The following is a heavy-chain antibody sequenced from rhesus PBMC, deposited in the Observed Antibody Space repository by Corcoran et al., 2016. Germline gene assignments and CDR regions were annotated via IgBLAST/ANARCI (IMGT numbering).Heavy chain of an antibody. V-gene: IGHV4-173*01. Sequence: QVQLQESGPGLVKPSETLSLTCAGSGGSIRRNYWNWLCPPPGKGLEWIGHISGSGGSTDYNPSLKSRVTFSTDTSKNQFSLKLSSVTAADTAVYYCAGVISLSYDYWGQGVLVTVSS. D-gene: IGHD3-28*01. CDR3: AGVISLSYDY. CDR2: ISGSGGST. J-gene: IGHJ4*01. CDR1: GGSIRRNY.